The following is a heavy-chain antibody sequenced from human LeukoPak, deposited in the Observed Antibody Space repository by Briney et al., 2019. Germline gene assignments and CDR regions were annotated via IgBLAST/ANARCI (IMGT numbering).Heavy chain of an antibody. D-gene: IGHD3-10*01. V-gene: IGHV3-7*03. CDR2: IKQDGSEK. CDR1: GFTFSSYW. J-gene: IGHJ4*02. Sequence: GGSLRLSCAASGFTFSSYWMSWVRQAPGKGLEWVANIKQDGSEKYYVDSVKGRFTISRDNSKNTPYLQMNSLRAEDTAVYYCARDREGLWFDWGQGTLVTVSS. CDR3: ARDREGLWFD.